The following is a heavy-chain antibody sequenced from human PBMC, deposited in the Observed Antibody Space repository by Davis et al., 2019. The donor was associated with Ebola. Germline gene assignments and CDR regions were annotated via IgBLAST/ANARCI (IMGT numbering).Heavy chain of an antibody. Sequence: PGGSLRLSCTVSGSSISSYYWSWVRQAAGKRLEWIGHIYSGGSTNYNPSLKSRVTISLDTSKNQFSLSLSSVTAADTGVYYCARNCSGYSCSSDHYNGMDVWGQGTTVTVSS. CDR2: IYSGGST. CDR3: ARNCSGYSCSSDHYNGMDV. V-gene: IGHV4-4*07. J-gene: IGHJ6*02. CDR1: GSSISSYY. D-gene: IGHD2-15*01.